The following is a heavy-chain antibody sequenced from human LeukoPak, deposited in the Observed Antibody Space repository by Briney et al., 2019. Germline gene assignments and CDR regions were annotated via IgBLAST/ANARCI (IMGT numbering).Heavy chain of an antibody. J-gene: IGHJ4*02. Sequence: GGSLRLSCAASGFAFSNYAMSWVRQAPGKGLEWVSSLISSGTITYYADSVKGRFTISRDNSKNTVHLQMDSLRAEDSAVYYCAKNAGYSYGLYYFDYWGQGTLVTVSS. V-gene: IGHV3-23*01. CDR1: GFAFSNYA. D-gene: IGHD5-18*01. CDR2: LISSGTIT. CDR3: AKNAGYSYGLYYFDY.